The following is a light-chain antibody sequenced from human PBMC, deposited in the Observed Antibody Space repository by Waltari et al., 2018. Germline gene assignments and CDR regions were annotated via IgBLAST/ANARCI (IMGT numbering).Light chain of an antibody. J-gene: IGLJ1*01. CDR3: CSYAGSRTYV. V-gene: IGLV2-23*02. CDR1: SSDVGNFNL. CDR2: EVS. Sequence: QSALTQPASVSGSPGQSITISCTGTSSDVGNFNLVSWYQQHPGKVPKLLIYEVSKRPSGVSNPFSGSKSGTTASLTSSGLRAEDEADYYCCSYAGSRTYVFGTGTKVTVL.